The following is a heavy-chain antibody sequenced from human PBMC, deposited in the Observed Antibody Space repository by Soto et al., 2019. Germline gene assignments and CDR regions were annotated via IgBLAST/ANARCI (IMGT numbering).Heavy chain of an antibody. J-gene: IGHJ4*02. V-gene: IGHV3-30*18. Sequence: VQLVEYGGGVVQPGRSLRLSCAASGFTFSDYAMHWVRQAPGKGLEWVAVVSHDGRNTHYADSVKGRFPISRDSSKNTVSLEMTRLRAEDTAVYYCAKGGRQWLVTSDFNYWGQGALVTVSS. CDR2: VSHDGRNT. CDR3: AKGGRQWLVTSDFNY. CDR1: GFTFSDYA. D-gene: IGHD6-19*01.